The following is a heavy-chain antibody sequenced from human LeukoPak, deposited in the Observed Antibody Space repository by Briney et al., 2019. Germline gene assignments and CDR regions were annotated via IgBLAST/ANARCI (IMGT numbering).Heavy chain of an antibody. J-gene: IGHJ4*02. CDR1: GGSISSYY. CDR2: IYYSGST. CDR3: ARPSRRGVVIPFDY. Sequence: SGTLSLTCTVSGGSISSYYLSWIRQAPGKGLEWVGYIYYSGSTNYYPSLKSRVTISVDTSKNQFSLKLSSVTAADTAVYYCARPSRRGVVIPFDYWGQGTLVTVSS. D-gene: IGHD3-3*01. V-gene: IGHV4-59*08.